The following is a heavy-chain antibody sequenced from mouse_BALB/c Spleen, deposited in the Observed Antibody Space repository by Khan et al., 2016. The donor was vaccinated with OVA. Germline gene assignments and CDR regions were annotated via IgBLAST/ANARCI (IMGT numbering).Heavy chain of an antibody. CDR2: INPSTGYT. V-gene: IGHV1-4*01. D-gene: IGHD1-1*01. CDR3: ANHGSSSAWLTY. Sequence: LEESGAELAKPGASVKMSCKASGYTFTSYRMHWVKQRPGQGLEWIGYINPSTGYTEYNQRFKDKATLTADKSSSTAYMQLSSLTSEESAVYYCANHGSSSAWLTYWGQGTLVTVSA. CDR1: GYTFTSYR. J-gene: IGHJ3*01.